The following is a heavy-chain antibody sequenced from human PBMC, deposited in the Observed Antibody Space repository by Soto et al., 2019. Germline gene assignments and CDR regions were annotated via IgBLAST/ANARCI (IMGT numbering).Heavy chain of an antibody. CDR1: GFTFSSYV. Sequence: PGGSLRLSCAASGFTFSSYVMHWVRQAPGKGLEWVAVIWYDGINKYYADSVKGRFTISRDNSKNTLYLQMNSLRAEDTAVYYCARALAVAGTRPGNLLDPWGQGTMVTVSS. V-gene: IGHV3-33*01. CDR2: IWYDGINK. J-gene: IGHJ5*02. CDR3: ARALAVAGTRPGNLLDP. D-gene: IGHD6-19*01.